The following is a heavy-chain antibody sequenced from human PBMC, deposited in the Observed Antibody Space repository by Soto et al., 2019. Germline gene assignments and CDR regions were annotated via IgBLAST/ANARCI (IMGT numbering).Heavy chain of an antibody. CDR3: AREGGYDGVGFDY. D-gene: IGHD5-12*01. CDR2: INPNSGGT. V-gene: IGHV1-2*04. J-gene: IGHJ4*02. CDR1: GYTFTGYY. Sequence: QVQLVQSGAEVKKPGASVKVSCKASGYTFTGYYMHWVRQAPGQGLEWMGWINPNSGGTNYAQKFKGWVTMTRDTPVSTAYMEVSRLRSDDTAVYYCAREGGYDGVGFDYWGQGTLVTVSS.